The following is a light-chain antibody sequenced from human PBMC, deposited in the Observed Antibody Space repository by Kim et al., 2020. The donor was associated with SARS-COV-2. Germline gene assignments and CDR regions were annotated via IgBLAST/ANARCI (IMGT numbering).Light chain of an antibody. CDR1: SSDVGGYNY. Sequence: QSVTVSCTGTSSDVGGYNYVSWYQQHPGKAPKLMIYDVSKRPSGVPDRFSGSKSGNTASLTISGLQAEDEAEYYCCSFAGSYTLGVFGGGTQLTVL. V-gene: IGLV2-11*03. CDR2: DVS. J-gene: IGLJ3*02. CDR3: CSFAGSYTLGV.